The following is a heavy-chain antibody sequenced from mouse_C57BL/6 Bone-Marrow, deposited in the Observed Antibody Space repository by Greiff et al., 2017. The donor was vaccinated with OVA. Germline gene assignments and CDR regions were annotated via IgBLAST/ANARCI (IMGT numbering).Heavy chain of an antibody. J-gene: IGHJ3*01. D-gene: IGHD1-1*01. CDR3: ARLYYYATVAY. CDR1: GYTFTSYW. Sequence: QVQLQQPGAELVKPGASVKLSCKASGYTFTSYWMHWVKPRPGPGLEWLGMLHPHSGSTNYTETFKSMAPLTVDKASSTAYMQLSSLTSEDSAVDDCARLYYYATVAYWGQGTLVTVSA. CDR2: LHPHSGST. V-gene: IGHV1-64*01.